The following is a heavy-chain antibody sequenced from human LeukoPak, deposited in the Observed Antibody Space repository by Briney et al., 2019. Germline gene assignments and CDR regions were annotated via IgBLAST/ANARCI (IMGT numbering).Heavy chain of an antibody. Sequence: GGSLRLSCAASGFTFDDYAMHRVRQAPGKGLEWVSLISGDGGSTYYADSVKGRFTISRDNAKNSLYLQMNSLRAEDTAVYYCARDGPVVTTPFDNWGQGTLVTVCS. J-gene: IGHJ4*02. CDR1: GFTFDDYA. CDR3: ARDGPVVTTPFDN. CDR2: ISGDGGST. V-gene: IGHV3-43*02. D-gene: IGHD4-23*01.